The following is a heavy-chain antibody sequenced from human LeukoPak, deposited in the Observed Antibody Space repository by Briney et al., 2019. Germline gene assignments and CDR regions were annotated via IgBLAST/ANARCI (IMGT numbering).Heavy chain of an antibody. V-gene: IGHV4-4*07. D-gene: IGHD2-15*01. CDR1: GGSISSYY. Sequence: SETLSLTCTVSGGSISSYYWSWIRQPAGKGLEWIGRIYTSGSTIYNPSLKSRVTMSVDTSKNQFSLKLSSVAAADTAVYYCALVHCSGGSCYFPWGQGTLVTVSS. CDR2: IYTSGST. CDR3: ALVHCSGGSCYFP. J-gene: IGHJ5*02.